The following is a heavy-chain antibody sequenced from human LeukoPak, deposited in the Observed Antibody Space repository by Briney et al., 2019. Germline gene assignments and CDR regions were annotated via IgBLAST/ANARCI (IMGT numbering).Heavy chain of an antibody. CDR3: TRDRGTYNWFDP. J-gene: IGHJ5*02. CDR1: GFTFSGSA. Sequence: GGSLRLSWAASGFTFSGSAVHWVRQSSGKGLEWVGHIDKKDNLYATAYAESVKGRFTISRDDSKDTAFLHMDSLKTEDTALYYCTRDRGTYNWFDPWGQGTLVTVSS. CDR2: IDKKDNLYAT. D-gene: IGHD2-15*01. V-gene: IGHV3-73*01.